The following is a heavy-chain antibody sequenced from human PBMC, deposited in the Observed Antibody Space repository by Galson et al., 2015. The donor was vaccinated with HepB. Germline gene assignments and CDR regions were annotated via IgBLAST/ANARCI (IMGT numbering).Heavy chain of an antibody. CDR3: ARGFPNYYDSSGDFDY. J-gene: IGHJ4*02. D-gene: IGHD3-22*01. Sequence: CAISGDSVSSNSAAWNWIRQSPSRGLEWLGRTYYRSKWYNDYAVSVKSRITINPDTSKNQFSLQLNSVTPEDTAVYYCARGFPNYYDSSGDFDYWGQGTLVTVSS. CDR2: TYYRSKWYN. CDR1: GDSVSSNSAA. V-gene: IGHV6-1*01.